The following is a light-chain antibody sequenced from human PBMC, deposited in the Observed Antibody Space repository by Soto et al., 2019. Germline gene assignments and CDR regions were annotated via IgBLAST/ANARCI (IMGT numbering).Light chain of an antibody. CDR1: ISNIGSNT. J-gene: IGLJ2*01. V-gene: IGLV1-44*01. Sequence: AVVSQPPSASGTPGQRVTISCSGSISNIGSNTVSWYQKVPGAAPKLLIYRNNQRPSGVPDRFSGSKAGTSASLAISGLQSEDEATYYCATWDDSLNGHVVFGGGTKLTVL. CDR2: RNN. CDR3: ATWDDSLNGHVV.